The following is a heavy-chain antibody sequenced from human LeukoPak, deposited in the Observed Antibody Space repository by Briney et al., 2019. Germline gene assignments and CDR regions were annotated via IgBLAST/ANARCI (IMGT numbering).Heavy chain of an antibody. J-gene: IGHJ4*02. CDR2: IDYSGST. CDR1: GGSISSSSYY. Sequence: SETLSLTCTVSGGSISSSSYYWGWIRQPPGKGLEWIGSIDYSGSTYYNPSLKSRVTISVDTSKNQFSLKLSSVTAADTAVYYCASNYGDSYLSFDYWGQGTLVTVSS. CDR3: ASNYGDSYLSFDY. D-gene: IGHD4-17*01. V-gene: IGHV4-39*01.